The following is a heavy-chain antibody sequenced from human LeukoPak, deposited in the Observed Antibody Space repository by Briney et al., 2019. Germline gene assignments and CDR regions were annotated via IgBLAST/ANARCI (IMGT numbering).Heavy chain of an antibody. J-gene: IGHJ5*02. Sequence: GGSLRLSCAASGFTFSDYYMSWIRQAPGKRLEWVSYISGSSSDTSYADSVRGRFTISRDNAKNSLYLQMNSLRAEDTAVYYCARSARAPESWGPGTLVTVSS. CDR2: ISGSSSDT. CDR3: ARSARAPES. CDR1: GFTFSDYY. V-gene: IGHV3-11*03.